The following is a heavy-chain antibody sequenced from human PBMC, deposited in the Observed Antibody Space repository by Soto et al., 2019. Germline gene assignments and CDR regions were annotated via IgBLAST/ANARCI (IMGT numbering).Heavy chain of an antibody. V-gene: IGHV1-69*01. J-gene: IGHJ6*02. CDR3: ARDSRYSYGPPYYGMDV. CDR2: IIPIFGTA. D-gene: IGHD5-18*01. CDR1: GGTFSSYA. Sequence: QVQLVQSGAEVKKPGSSVKVSCKASGGTFSSYAISWVRQAPGQGLEWMGGIIPIFGTANYAEKFQGRVTITADESTSTAYVDLGSLRSEDTAVYYCARDSRYSYGPPYYGMDVWGQGTTVTVSS.